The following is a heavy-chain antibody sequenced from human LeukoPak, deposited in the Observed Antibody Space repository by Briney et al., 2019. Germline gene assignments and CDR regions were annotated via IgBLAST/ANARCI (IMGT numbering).Heavy chain of an antibody. CDR2: ISAYNGNT. V-gene: IGHV1-18*01. D-gene: IGHD6-19*01. CDR3: ARGSSTSGWYYFDY. CDR1: GYTFTSYG. Sequence: ASVKVSCKASGYTFTSYGISWVRQAPGQGLEWMGWISAYNGNTNYAQKLQGRVTMTTDTSTSTAYMELRSLRSEDTAVYYCARGSSTSGWYYFDYWGQGTLVTVSS. J-gene: IGHJ4*02.